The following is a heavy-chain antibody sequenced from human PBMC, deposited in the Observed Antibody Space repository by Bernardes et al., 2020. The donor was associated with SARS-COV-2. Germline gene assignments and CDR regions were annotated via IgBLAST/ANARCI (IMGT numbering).Heavy chain of an antibody. V-gene: IGHV3-23*01. Sequence: GGSLRLSCAASGFRFDNYVMTWVRQAQGRGLEWVSVLSGDGGLTYYADSVKGRFTISRDNSKNTLYLQMNSLRADDTAVYYCSKDRSMGCITNDCYLMDVWGRGTTVTVSS. D-gene: IGHD2-21*01. CDR2: LSGDGGLT. CDR3: SKDRSMGCITNDCYLMDV. CDR1: GFRFDNYV. J-gene: IGHJ6*02.